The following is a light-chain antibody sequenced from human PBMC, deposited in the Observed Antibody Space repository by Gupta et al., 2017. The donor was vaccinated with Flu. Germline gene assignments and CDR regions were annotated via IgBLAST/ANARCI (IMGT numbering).Light chain of an antibody. CDR1: QTVLYSSNNKNY. CDR2: WAS. Sequence: SLGERATINCRSGQTVLYSSNNKNYLAWYQQKPGQPPKLLISWASTRESGVPDRFSGSGSGTNFTLTISSLQAEDVAVYFWQQDYRLFSFGQGTKLEIK. J-gene: IGKJ2*03. CDR3: QQDYRLFS. V-gene: IGKV4-1*01.